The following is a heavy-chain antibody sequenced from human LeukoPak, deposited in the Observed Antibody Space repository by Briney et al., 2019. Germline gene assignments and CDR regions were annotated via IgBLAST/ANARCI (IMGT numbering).Heavy chain of an antibody. D-gene: IGHD4-17*01. Sequence: GGSLRLSCAASGFTFSSYGMHWVRQAPSKGLEWVAVIWYDGSNKYYADSVKGRFTISRDNSKNTLYLQMNSLRAEDTAVYYCARDGSTVTTFLLRYWGQGTLVTVSS. J-gene: IGHJ4*02. CDR1: GFTFSSYG. V-gene: IGHV3-33*01. CDR2: IWYDGSNK. CDR3: ARDGSTVTTFLLRY.